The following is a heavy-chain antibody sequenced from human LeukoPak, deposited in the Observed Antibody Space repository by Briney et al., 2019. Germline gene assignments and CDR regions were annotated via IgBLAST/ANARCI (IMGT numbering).Heavy chain of an antibody. Sequence: PGESLKISCKASVFSFTNYWIAWVRQMPGEGLEWMGSIYPGDSDTRYNPSFQGQVTISADKSIKTAYLQWSSLKASDTAMYYCARRRGGDTGGFYFDYWGRGSLVTVSS. D-gene: IGHD5-18*01. V-gene: IGHV5-51*01. CDR3: ARRRGGDTGGFYFDY. J-gene: IGHJ4*02. CDR2: IYPGDSDT. CDR1: VFSFTNYW.